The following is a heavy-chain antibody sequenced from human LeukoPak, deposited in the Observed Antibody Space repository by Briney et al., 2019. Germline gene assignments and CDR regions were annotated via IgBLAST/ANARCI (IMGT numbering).Heavy chain of an antibody. V-gene: IGHV3-48*04. D-gene: IGHD6-19*01. J-gene: IGHJ4*02. CDR2: ISSSSSTI. Sequence: PGGSLRLSCAASEFTFSTYSMNWVRQAPGKGLEGISFISSSSSTIYYADSVKGRFTVSRDNAKNSLYLQMNSLGAEDTAVYYCARDLTGYSTGWYVLYYFDYWGQGTLVTVFS. CDR3: ARDLTGYSTGWYVLYYFDY. CDR1: EFTFSTYS.